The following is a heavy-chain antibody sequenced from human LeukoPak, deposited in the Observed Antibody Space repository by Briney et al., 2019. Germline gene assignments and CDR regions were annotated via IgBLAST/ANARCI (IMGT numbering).Heavy chain of an antibody. CDR2: IYYSGST. V-gene: IGHV4-39*07. D-gene: IGHD6-19*01. J-gene: IGHJ5*02. CDR1: GGSISSYY. Sequence: SETLSLTCTVSGGSISSYYWGWIRQPPGKGLEWIGSIYYSGSTYYNPSLKSRVTISVDTSKNQFSLKLSSVTAADTAVYYCAREARQWLVLRRDWFDPWGQGTLVTVSS. CDR3: AREARQWLVLRRDWFDP.